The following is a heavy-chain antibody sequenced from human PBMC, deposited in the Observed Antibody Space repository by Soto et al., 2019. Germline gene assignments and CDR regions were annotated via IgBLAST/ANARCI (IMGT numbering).Heavy chain of an antibody. Sequence: PGGSLRLSCAASGFTFSDSYMSWFRQAPGKGLEWVSYISGSGSTVYYANSVKGRFTISRDNAENSLFLQMNSLRVDDTAVYFCARKRGAVVKVGAADVWGQGTLVTVSS. J-gene: IGHJ4*01. D-gene: IGHD5-18*01. CDR2: ISGSGSTV. CDR3: ARKRGAVVKVGAADV. CDR1: GFTFSDSY. V-gene: IGHV3-11*01.